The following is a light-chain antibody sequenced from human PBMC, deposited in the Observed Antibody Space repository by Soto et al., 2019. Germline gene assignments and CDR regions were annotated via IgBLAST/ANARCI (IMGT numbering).Light chain of an antibody. CDR2: EVS. V-gene: IGLV2-14*01. CDR1: GSDVGGYHY. J-gene: IGLJ1*01. CDR3: CSYAGGNTLYV. Sequence: QSALTQPASVSGSPGQSITISCTGTGSDVGGYHYVSWYQQHPGKAPKLVISEVSNRPSGVSNRFSGSKSGNTASLTISGLQPEDEADYYCCSYAGGNTLYVFGTGTKVTVL.